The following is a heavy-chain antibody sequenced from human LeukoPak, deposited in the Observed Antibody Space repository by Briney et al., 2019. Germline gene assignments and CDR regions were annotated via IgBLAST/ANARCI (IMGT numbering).Heavy chain of an antibody. D-gene: IGHD2-15*01. CDR3: ARAPVVMVVAATLIFDY. Sequence: GRSLRLSCAASGFTFSSYAMHWVRQAPGKGLEWVAVISYDGSNKYYADSVKGRFTISRDNSKNMLYLQMNSLRAEDTAVYYCARAPVVMVVAATLIFDYWGQGTLVTVSS. CDR1: GFTFSSYA. V-gene: IGHV3-30-3*01. J-gene: IGHJ4*02. CDR2: ISYDGSNK.